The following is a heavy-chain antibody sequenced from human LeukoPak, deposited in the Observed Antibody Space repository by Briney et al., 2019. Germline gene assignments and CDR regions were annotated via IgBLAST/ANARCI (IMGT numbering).Heavy chain of an antibody. V-gene: IGHV4-59*08. CDR2: IYYSGGT. J-gene: IGHJ3*02. CDR1: GASIISYP. D-gene: IGHD5-24*01. Sequence: SETLSLTCTVSGASIISYPWNWIRQPPGKGLEWIGHIYYSGGTDYNPSLKSRVTISVDTSKNQFSLKLRSVTAADTAVYYCARHVTISGPYDASDIWGQGTMVTVSP. CDR3: ARHVTISGPYDASDI.